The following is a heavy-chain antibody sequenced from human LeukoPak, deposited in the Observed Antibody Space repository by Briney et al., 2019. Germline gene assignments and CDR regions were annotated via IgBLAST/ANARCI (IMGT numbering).Heavy chain of an antibody. J-gene: IGHJ4*02. Sequence: GGSLRLSCAASGFTFSSYWMHWVRQAPGKGLVWVSRINSDGSSTSYADSAKGRFTISRDNSKNMLYLQMNSLRAEDTAVYYCARDSTTVTTDYWGQGTLVTVSS. CDR1: GFTFSSYW. CDR2: INSDGSST. V-gene: IGHV3-74*01. CDR3: ARDSTTVTTDY. D-gene: IGHD4-17*01.